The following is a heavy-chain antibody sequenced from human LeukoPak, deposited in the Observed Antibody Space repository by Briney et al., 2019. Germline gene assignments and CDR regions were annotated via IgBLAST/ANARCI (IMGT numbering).Heavy chain of an antibody. V-gene: IGHV3-30*18. J-gene: IGHJ4*02. Sequence: GTSLRLSCAASGFTFSSGMHWVRQAPGKGLEWVAVISYDGNHKYYGDSVKGRLTISRDNSRNTLYLQMDSLKTKDTAVYYCAKGELHFNTCSFDYWGQGTLVTVSS. CDR2: ISYDGNHK. CDR1: GFTFSSG. CDR3: AKGELHFNTCSFDY. D-gene: IGHD1-26*01.